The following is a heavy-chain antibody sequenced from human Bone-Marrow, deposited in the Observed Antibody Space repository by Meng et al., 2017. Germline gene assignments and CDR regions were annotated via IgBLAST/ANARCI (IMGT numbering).Heavy chain of an antibody. V-gene: IGHV1-2*02. CDR1: GYTFTGYY. CDR2: INSNSGGT. Sequence: SVNVSCKASGYTFTGYYMHWVRQAPGQGLEWMGWINSNSGGTNYAQRFQGRVTMTSDTSISTAYMELSRLRSDDTAVYYCAREWCEPRGHYYFSTGMDVWGQGTMVTVSS. CDR3: AREWCEPRGHYYFSTGMDV. J-gene: IGHJ6*02. D-gene: IGHD2-8*02.